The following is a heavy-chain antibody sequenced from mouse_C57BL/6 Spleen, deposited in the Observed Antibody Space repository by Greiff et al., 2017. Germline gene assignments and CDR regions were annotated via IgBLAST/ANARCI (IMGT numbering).Heavy chain of an antibody. V-gene: IGHV1-64*01. CDR2: IHPNSGST. J-gene: IGHJ2*01. D-gene: IGHD1-1*01. Sequence: VKLQQPGAELVKPGASVKLSCKASGYTFTSYWMHWVKQRPGQGLEWIGMIHPNSGSTNYNEKFKSKATLTVDKSSSTAYMQLSSLTSEDSAVYYCARPDYYGSSLDYWGQGTTLTVSS. CDR3: ARPDYYGSSLDY. CDR1: GYTFTSYW.